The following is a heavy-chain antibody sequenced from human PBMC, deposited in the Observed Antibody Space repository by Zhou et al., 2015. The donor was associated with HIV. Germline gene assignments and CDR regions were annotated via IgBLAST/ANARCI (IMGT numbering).Heavy chain of an antibody. CDR1: GFNFSDYY. V-gene: IGHV3-11*04. CDR2: ITTSGSSL. J-gene: IGHJ6*03. CDR3: ARDRRGYTYGYYYYNMDV. D-gene: IGHD5-18*01. Sequence: QVHLVESGGGLVKPGGSLRLSCAASGFNFSDYYISWVRQAPGKGLEWVSYITTSGSSLYYADSVKGRFTISRDNAKNSLYLQMNSLRADDTAVYYCARDRRGYTYGYYYYNMDVWGKGTTVTVSS.